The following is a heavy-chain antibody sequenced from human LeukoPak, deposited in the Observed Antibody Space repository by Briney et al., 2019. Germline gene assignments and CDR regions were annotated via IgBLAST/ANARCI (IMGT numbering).Heavy chain of an antibody. D-gene: IGHD1-26*01. CDR3: AKDIKLSAGATTIDY. Sequence: PGRSLRLSCAASGFTFDDYAMHWVRQAPGKGLEWVSGISWNSGSIGYADSVKGRFTISRGNAKNSLYLQMNSLRAEDTALYYCAKDIKLSAGATTIDYWGQGTLVTVSS. CDR1: GFTFDDYA. CDR2: ISWNSGSI. V-gene: IGHV3-9*01. J-gene: IGHJ4*02.